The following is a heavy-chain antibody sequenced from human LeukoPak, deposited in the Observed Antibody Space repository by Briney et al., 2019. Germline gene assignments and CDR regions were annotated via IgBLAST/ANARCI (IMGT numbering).Heavy chain of an antibody. D-gene: IGHD3-22*01. CDR1: GLMVGNKS. V-gene: IGHV3-53*01. J-gene: IGHJ6*02. CDR2: IYNDGRP. Sequence: GGSLSLSCVASGLMVGNKSTSWVRQAPADGLEWASAIYNDGRPCNADTSKGGFTRSRDNSKITLYLQMNSLRAEDTAVYYCAKGGVPPYYYDSSGYYLFRHNGPNYYYGMDVWGQGTTVTVSS. CDR3: AKGGVPPYYYDSSGYYLFRHNGPNYYYGMDV.